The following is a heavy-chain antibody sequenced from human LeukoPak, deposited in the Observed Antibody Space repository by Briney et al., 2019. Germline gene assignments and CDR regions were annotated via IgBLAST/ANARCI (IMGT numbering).Heavy chain of an antibody. CDR1: GFTFSSYW. D-gene: IGHD2-2*01. Sequence: GGSLRLSCAASGFTFSSYWMSWVRQAPGKGLEWVANIKQDGSEKYYVDSVKGRFTISRDNAKNSLYLQMNSLRAEDTAVYHCATGRSCATCYLPDYWGQGALVTVSS. J-gene: IGHJ4*02. CDR3: ATGRSCATCYLPDY. V-gene: IGHV3-7*01. CDR2: IKQDGSEK.